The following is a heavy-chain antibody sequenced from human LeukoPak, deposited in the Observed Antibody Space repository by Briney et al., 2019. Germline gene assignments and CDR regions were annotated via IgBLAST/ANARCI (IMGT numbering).Heavy chain of an antibody. CDR1: GFTFSSYG. Sequence: GRSLRLSCAASGFTFSSYGMHWVRQAPGKGLEWVAVISYDGSNKYYADSVKGRFTISRDNSKNTLYLQMNSLRAEDTAVYYCARVEWDGYNWVDFDYWGQGTLVTVSS. D-gene: IGHD5-24*01. CDR3: ARVEWDGYNWVDFDY. CDR2: ISYDGSNK. V-gene: IGHV3-30*03. J-gene: IGHJ4*02.